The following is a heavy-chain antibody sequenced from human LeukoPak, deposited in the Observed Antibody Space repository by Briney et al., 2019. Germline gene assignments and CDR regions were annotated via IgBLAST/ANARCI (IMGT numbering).Heavy chain of an antibody. J-gene: IGHJ5*02. D-gene: IGHD5-24*01. CDR3: AKSGGRDGYNNWFDP. Sequence: ASVKVSCKASGGTFSSYAMSWVRQAPGKGLEWVSAISGSGGSTYYADSVKGRFTISRDNSKNTLYLQMNSLRAEDTAVYYCAKSGGRDGYNNWFDPWGQGTLVTVSS. V-gene: IGHV3-23*01. CDR1: GGTFSSYA. CDR2: ISGSGGST.